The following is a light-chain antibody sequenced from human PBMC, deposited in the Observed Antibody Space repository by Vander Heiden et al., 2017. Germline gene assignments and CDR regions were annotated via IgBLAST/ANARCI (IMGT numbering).Light chain of an antibody. J-gene: IGLJ1*01. V-gene: IGLV1-51*02. CDR3: GTWDSSLRGV. CDR2: ENN. CDR1: SSNIGNKY. Sequence: QSALTQPPSVSAAPGPQVTISFSGSSSNIGNKYVSWYQQRPGTAPKLLIYENNKRPSGIPDRFSGSKSGTSATLGITGLQTGDEADYYCGTWDSSLRGVFGTGTKVTVL.